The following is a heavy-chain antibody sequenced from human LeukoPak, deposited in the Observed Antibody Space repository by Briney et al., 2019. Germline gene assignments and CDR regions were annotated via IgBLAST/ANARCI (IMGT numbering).Heavy chain of an antibody. CDR2: ISGSGGST. CDR1: GFTFSSYT. V-gene: IGHV3-23*01. Sequence: GGSLRLSCAASGFTFSSYTMSWVRQAPGKGLEWVSAISGSGGSTYYADSVKGRFAISRDNSKNTLYLQMNSLRAEDTAVFYCAKDPSDSSGYYIGWLDPWGQGTLVTVSS. D-gene: IGHD3-22*01. J-gene: IGHJ5*02. CDR3: AKDPSDSSGYYIGWLDP.